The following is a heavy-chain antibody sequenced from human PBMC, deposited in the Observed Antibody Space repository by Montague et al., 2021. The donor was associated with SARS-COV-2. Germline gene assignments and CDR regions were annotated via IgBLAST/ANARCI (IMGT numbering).Heavy chain of an antibody. CDR2: IYWDDDK. CDR3: AHKYSSFTGPYFGY. J-gene: IGHJ4*02. CDR1: GFSLSTSGVG. Sequence: PALVKPTQTLTLTCTFSGFSLSTSGVGVGWIRQPPGKALEWLALIYWDDDKRYSPSLKSRLTITKDTSKNQVVLTMTNMDPVDTATYYCAHKYSSFTGPYFGYWGQGTLVTVSS. D-gene: IGHD6-6*01. V-gene: IGHV2-5*02.